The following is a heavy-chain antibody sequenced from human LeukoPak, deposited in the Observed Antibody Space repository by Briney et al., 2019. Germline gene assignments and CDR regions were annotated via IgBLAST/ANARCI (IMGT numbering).Heavy chain of an antibody. CDR3: AKTTEFWSGYYMAD. V-gene: IGHV1-8*03. D-gene: IGHD3-3*01. CDR2: MNPDSGNT. J-gene: IGHJ4*02. Sequence: GSSVKVSCKASGGTFSSYAISWVRQAPGQGLEWMGWMNPDSGNTGYAQKFQGRVTFTRNTSITTAYMELSSLRSEDTAVYYCAKTTEFWSGYYMADWGQGTQVTVSS. CDR1: GGTFSSYA.